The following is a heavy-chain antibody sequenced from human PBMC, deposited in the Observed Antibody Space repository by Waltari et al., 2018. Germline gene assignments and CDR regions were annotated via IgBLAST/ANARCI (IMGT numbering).Heavy chain of an antibody. CDR1: GYTLTELS. J-gene: IGHJ3*02. V-gene: IGHV1-24*01. D-gene: IGHD3-9*01. Sequence: QVQLVQSGAEVKKPGASVKVSCKVSGYTLTELSMHWVRQAPGKGLGWMGGVDPEDGETIDAQKFQGRVTMTEDTSTDTAYMELSSLRSEDTAVYYCATDRDILTKRDAFDIWGQGTMVTVSS. CDR3: ATDRDILTKRDAFDI. CDR2: VDPEDGET.